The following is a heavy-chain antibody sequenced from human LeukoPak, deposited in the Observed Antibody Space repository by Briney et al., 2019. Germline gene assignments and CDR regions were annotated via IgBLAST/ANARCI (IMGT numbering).Heavy chain of an antibody. V-gene: IGHV4-59*08. D-gene: IGHD5-18*01. CDR3: ARRSYGFILFDY. J-gene: IGHJ4*02. CDR2: IYYTGKT. Sequence: PSETLSLTCTVSGGSISGYHWSWIRQPPGKALEWIGYIYYTGKTNYNSSLKSQVTISVDTSKNQFSLKLSSVTAADTAVYYCARRSYGFILFDYWGQGTLVTVSS. CDR1: GGSISGYH.